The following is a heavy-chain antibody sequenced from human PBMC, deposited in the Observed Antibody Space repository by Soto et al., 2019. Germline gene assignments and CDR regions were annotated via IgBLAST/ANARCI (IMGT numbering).Heavy chain of an antibody. Sequence: QITLKESGPTLVKPTQTLTLTCTFSGFSLTTDGVGVDSIRQPPGKALDGPGLIYWTDAKRYRPSLQSRLTITKGTSSNQVLLTMTNMDRVDTATYYCAQRTTVTSGLNWGQGTLVTVSS. V-gene: IGHV2-5*01. D-gene: IGHD4-17*01. J-gene: IGHJ4*02. CDR2: IYWTDAK. CDR1: GFSLTTDGVG. CDR3: AQRTTVTSGLN.